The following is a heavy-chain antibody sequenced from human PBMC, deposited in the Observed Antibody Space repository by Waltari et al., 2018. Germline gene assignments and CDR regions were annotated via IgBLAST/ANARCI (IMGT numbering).Heavy chain of an antibody. Sequence: QVTLKESGPVAVKPTQTLTLTCSVSGISLSSASVGVSWIRQPPGKALEWRAHIFSNDQKSYNISLKTRRSISMDTAKSQVVLIMTNVDPDDTGTYYCAHITGGLVAAFDFWGQGTLVTVSS. CDR2: IFSNDQK. D-gene: IGHD2-15*01. CDR3: AHITGGLVAAFDF. CDR1: GISLSSASVG. V-gene: IGHV2-26*01. J-gene: IGHJ4*02.